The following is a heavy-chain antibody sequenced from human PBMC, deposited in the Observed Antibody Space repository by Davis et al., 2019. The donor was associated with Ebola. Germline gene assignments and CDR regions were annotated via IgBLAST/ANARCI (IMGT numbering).Heavy chain of an antibody. J-gene: IGHJ4*02. V-gene: IGHV1-69*10. D-gene: IGHD5-24*01. CDR2: LIPILGIA. CDR1: ARTFSSYA. Sequence: SSVTVSCQASARTFSSYAISCARQAPGQGLEWMGRLIPILGIANYAQKFQGRVTITADKSTSTAYMELSSLRSEDTAVYYWARVGDGYNSGYWGQGTLVTVSS. CDR3: ARVGDGYNSGY.